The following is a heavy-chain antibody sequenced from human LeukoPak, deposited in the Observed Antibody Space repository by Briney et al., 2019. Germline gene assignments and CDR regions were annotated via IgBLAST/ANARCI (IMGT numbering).Heavy chain of an antibody. D-gene: IGHD3-16*01. Sequence: GGSLRLSCAASGFKSDDYGMNWVRQAPGKGLEWVSGISWNGVNTGYADSVKGRFTVSRDNANNSLYLQMNSLRAEDTALYYCARAPERMITFGGVMRYYFDYWGQGTLVTVSS. CDR2: ISWNGVNT. V-gene: IGHV3-20*04. CDR1: GFKSDDYG. CDR3: ARAPERMITFGGVMRYYFDY. J-gene: IGHJ4*02.